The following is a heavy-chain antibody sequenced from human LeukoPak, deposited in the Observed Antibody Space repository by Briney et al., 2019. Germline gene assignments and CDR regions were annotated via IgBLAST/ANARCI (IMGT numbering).Heavy chain of an antibody. CDR3: ARESSSPDPYYYYYGMDV. CDR1: GFTFSSYG. J-gene: IGHJ6*02. D-gene: IGHD6-6*01. CDR2: IWYDGSNK. V-gene: IGHV3-33*01. Sequence: GGSLRLSCAASGFTFSSYGMHWVRQAPGKGLEWVAVIWYDGSNKYYADSVKGRSTISRDNSKNTLYLQMNSLRAEDTAVYYCARESSSPDPYYYYYGMDVWGQGTTVTVSS.